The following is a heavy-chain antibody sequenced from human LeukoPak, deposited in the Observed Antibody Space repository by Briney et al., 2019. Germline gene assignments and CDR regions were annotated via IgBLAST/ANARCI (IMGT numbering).Heavy chain of an antibody. CDR2: IYYSGST. CDR3: ARVLRRYSYGVDAFDI. CDR1: GGSISSYY. D-gene: IGHD5-18*01. Sequence: SETLSLTCTVSGGSISSYYWSWIRQPPGKGLEWIGYIYYSGSTNYNPSLKSRVTVSVDTSKNQFSLKLSSVTAADTAVYYCARVLRRYSYGVDAFDIWGQGTMVTVSS. J-gene: IGHJ3*02. V-gene: IGHV4-59*01.